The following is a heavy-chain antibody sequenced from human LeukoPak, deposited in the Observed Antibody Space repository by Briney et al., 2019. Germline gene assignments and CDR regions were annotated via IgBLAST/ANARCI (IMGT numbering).Heavy chain of an antibody. J-gene: IGHJ6*03. V-gene: IGHV1-18*01. CDR3: ARSGTTVVTPDYYYYMDV. Sequence: ASVKVSCKASGYTFTSYGISWVRQAPGQGLEWMGWISAYNGNTNYAQRLQGRVTMTTDTSTSTAYMELRSLRSDDTAVYYCARSGTTVVTPDYYYYMDVWGKGTTVTISS. CDR1: GYTFTSYG. CDR2: ISAYNGNT. D-gene: IGHD4-23*01.